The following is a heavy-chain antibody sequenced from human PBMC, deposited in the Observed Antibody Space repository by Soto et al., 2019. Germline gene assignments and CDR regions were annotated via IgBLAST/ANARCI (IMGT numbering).Heavy chain of an antibody. D-gene: IGHD5-18*01. V-gene: IGHV4-59*01. J-gene: IGHJ6*03. Sequence: SETLSLTCTVSGGSISSYYWSWIRQPPGKGLEWIGYIYYSGSTNYNPSLKSLVTISVDTSKNQFSLKLSSVTAADTAVYYCASGYSYGPSDYYYYYMDVWGKGTTVTVSS. CDR2: IYYSGST. CDR1: GGSISSYY. CDR3: ASGYSYGPSDYYYYYMDV.